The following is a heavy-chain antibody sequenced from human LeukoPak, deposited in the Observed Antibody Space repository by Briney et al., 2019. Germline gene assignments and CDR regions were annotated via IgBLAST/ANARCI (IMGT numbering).Heavy chain of an antibody. CDR1: GYTFTSDG. J-gene: IGHJ4*02. D-gene: IGHD1-26*01. CDR3: ARHPVDSGSYPILADY. CDR2: ISAYNGNT. V-gene: IGHV1-18*01. Sequence: ASVKVSCKASGYTFTSDGISWVRQAPGQGLEWMGWISAYNGNTNYAQKLQGRVTMTTDTSTSTAYMELRSLRSDDTAVYYCARHPVDSGSYPILADYWGQGTLVTVSS.